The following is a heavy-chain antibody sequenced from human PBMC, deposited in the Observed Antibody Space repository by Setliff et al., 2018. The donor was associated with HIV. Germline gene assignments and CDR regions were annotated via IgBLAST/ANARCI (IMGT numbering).Heavy chain of an antibody. CDR2: IWYDGSNQ. CDR1: GFTFSNYG. D-gene: IGHD3-3*01. J-gene: IGHJ4*02. Sequence: LRLSCAASGFTFSNYGMHWVRQAPGKGLEWVAVIWYDGSNQNYADSVKGRLTVSRDNSNNTLYLQMNSLTPEDTALYYCARAPSPYLEWYFDSWGQGTLVTVSS. V-gene: IGHV3-33*01. CDR3: ARAPSPYLEWYFDS.